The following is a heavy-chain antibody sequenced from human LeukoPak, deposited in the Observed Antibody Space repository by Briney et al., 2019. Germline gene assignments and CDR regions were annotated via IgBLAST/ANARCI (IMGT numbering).Heavy chain of an antibody. CDR2: ISGSGGVT. CDR3: AKVGSYSSSWYVPEYFDY. CDR1: GLTFRNYA. V-gene: IGHV3-23*01. D-gene: IGHD6-13*01. J-gene: IGHJ4*02. Sequence: GGSLRLSCAVTGLTFRNYAMSWVRQAPGKGPEWVSDISGSGGVTHYADSVRGRFSISRDNSKNTLYLQMNSLRAEDTAVYYCAKVGSYSSSWYVPEYFDYWGQGTLVTVSS.